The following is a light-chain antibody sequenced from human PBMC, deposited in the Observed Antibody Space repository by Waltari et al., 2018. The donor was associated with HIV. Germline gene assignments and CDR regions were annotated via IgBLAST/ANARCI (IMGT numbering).Light chain of an antibody. V-gene: IGKV1-33*01. CDR2: DAS. Sequence: DIQMTQSPSSLSASVGDRVTITCQASQDISNYLNWYQQKPGKAPKLLIFDASNLETGVPSRLSGSGSGTDFTFTISSMQPEDIATYYSQQYDNVPPTFGGGTKVEIK. J-gene: IGKJ4*01. CDR3: QQYDNVPPT. CDR1: QDISNY.